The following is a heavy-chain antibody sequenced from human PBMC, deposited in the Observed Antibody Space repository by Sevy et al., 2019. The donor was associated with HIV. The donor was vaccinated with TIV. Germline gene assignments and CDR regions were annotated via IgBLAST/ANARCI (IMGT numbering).Heavy chain of an antibody. J-gene: IGHJ5*02. D-gene: IGHD6-13*01. CDR1: GFTFSSYW. V-gene: IGHV3-74*01. Sequence: GGSLRLSCAASGFTFSSYWMHWVRQAPGKGLVWVSHINSDGSSTGYADSVKGRFTISRDNAKNTLYLQMNSLRAEDTAVYYCARDYSSSWYVNWFDPWGQGTLVTVSS. CDR3: ARDYSSSWYVNWFDP. CDR2: INSDGSST.